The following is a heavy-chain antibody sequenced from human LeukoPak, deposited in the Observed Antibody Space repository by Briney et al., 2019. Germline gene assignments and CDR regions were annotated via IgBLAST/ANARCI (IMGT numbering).Heavy chain of an antibody. V-gene: IGHV3-23*01. J-gene: IGHJ4*02. CDR3: AKDRRGYSYGYYFDY. D-gene: IGHD5-18*01. CDR1: GFTFSGYA. CDR2: ISGSGGGT. Sequence: PGGSLRLSCAASGFTFSGYAMSWVRQAPGRGLEWVSAISGSGGGTYYADSVKGRFTISRDNSKNTLYLQMNSLTAEDTAVYYCAKDRRGYSYGYYFDYWGQGTLVTVSS.